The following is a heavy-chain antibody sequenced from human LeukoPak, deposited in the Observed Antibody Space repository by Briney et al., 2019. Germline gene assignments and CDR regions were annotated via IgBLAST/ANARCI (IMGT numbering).Heavy chain of an antibody. CDR2: IYYSGST. D-gene: IGHD6-13*01. J-gene: IGHJ4*02. Sequence: SETLSLTCAVYGGSFSSYYWSWIRQPPGKGLEWIGYIYYSGSTNYNPSLKSRVTISVDTSKNQFSLKLSSVTAADTAVYYCARHAHSSSYYFDYWGQGTLVTVSS. CDR1: GGSFSSYY. CDR3: ARHAHSSSYYFDY. V-gene: IGHV4-59*08.